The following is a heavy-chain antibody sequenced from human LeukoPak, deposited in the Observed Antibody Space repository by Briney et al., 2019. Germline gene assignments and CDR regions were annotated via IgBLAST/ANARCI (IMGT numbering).Heavy chain of an antibody. J-gene: IGHJ6*03. CDR2: IYHSGST. V-gene: IGHV4-38-2*01. CDR1: GYSISSGYY. CDR3: ARGRSRHYYYYYYMDV. Sequence: PSETLSLTCAVSGYSISSGYYWGWIRQPPGKGLEWIGSIYHSGSTYYNPSLKSRVTISVDTSKNQFSLKLSSVTAADTAVYYCARGRSRHYYYYYYMDVWGKGTTVTVSS.